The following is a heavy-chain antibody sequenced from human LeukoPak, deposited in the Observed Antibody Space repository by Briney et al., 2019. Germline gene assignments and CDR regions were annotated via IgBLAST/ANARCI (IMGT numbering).Heavy chain of an antibody. CDR1: GGSISSGHYY. CDR3: ARRTMIFGVAAYMDV. J-gene: IGHJ6*03. D-gene: IGHD3-3*01. V-gene: IGHV4-39*01. Sequence: SETLSLTCSVSGGSISSGHYYWGWIRQPPGKGLEWIGSIYYSGSTDYNTSLRSRLTISVDMSKNQFSLKMRSVTAADTAIYYCARRTMIFGVAAYMDVWGKGTTVTVSS. CDR2: IYYSGST.